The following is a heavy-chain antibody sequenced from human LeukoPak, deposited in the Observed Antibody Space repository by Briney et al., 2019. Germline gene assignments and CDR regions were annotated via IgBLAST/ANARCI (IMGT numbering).Heavy chain of an antibody. Sequence: GRSLRLSCAASGFTFSSYAMHWVRQAPGKGLEWVAVISYDGSNKYYADSVKGRFTISRDNSKNTLYLQMNSLRAEGTAVYYCARDLGGSGSYYYYYYGMDVWGQGTTVTVSS. J-gene: IGHJ6*02. D-gene: IGHD3-10*01. CDR1: GFTFSSYA. CDR3: ARDLGGSGSYYYYYYGMDV. CDR2: ISYDGSNK. V-gene: IGHV3-30-3*01.